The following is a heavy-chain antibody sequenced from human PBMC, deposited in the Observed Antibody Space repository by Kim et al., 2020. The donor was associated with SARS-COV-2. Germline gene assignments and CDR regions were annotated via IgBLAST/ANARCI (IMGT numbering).Heavy chain of an antibody. V-gene: IGHV5-51*01. CDR2: IYLGDSDT. Sequence: GESLKISCKGSGYNSTNYWIGWVRQMPGKGLEWMGIIYLGDSDTRYSPSFQGRVTISADKSISTAYLQWSSLQASDTAMYYCARPPSGGYCSSVNCYGSWGQGTRVPVSS. J-gene: IGHJ4*02. D-gene: IGHD2-2*03. CDR3: ARPPSGGYCSSVNCYGS. CDR1: GYNSTNYW.